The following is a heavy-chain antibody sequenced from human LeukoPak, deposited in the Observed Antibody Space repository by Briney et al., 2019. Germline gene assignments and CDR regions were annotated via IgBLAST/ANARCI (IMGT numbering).Heavy chain of an antibody. Sequence: PGGSLRLSCAASGFTFSSYGMHWVRQAPGKGLEWVAFIRYDGSNKYYADSVKGRFTISRDNSKNTLYLQMNSLRAEDTAVYYCAKDYRGDMEDGYNHDYWGQGTLVTVSS. J-gene: IGHJ4*02. V-gene: IGHV3-30*02. D-gene: IGHD5-24*01. CDR1: GFTFSSYG. CDR3: AKDYRGDMEDGYNHDY. CDR2: IRYDGSNK.